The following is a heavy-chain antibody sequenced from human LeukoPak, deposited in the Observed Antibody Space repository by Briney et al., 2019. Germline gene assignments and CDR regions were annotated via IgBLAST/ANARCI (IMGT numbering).Heavy chain of an antibody. CDR3: AKDPPNYTRRSSSSRYFDY. Sequence: GGSLRLSCAASGFTFSSYAMSWVRQAPGKGLEWVSAISGSGGSTYYADSVKGRFTISRDNSKNTLYLQMNSLRAEDTAVYYCAKDPPNYTRRSSSSRYFDYWGQGTLVTVSS. D-gene: IGHD6-6*01. J-gene: IGHJ4*02. V-gene: IGHV3-23*01. CDR2: ISGSGGST. CDR1: GFTFSSYA.